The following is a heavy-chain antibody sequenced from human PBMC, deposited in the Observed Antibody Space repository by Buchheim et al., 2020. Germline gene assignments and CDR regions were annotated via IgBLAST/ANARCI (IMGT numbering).Heavy chain of an antibody. CDR3: AARYDFRSGYYTGYFDY. CDR1: GGSFSGYY. V-gene: IGHV4-34*01. J-gene: IGHJ4*02. CDR2: INHSGST. Sequence: QVQLQQWGAGLLKPSETLSLTCAVYGGSFSGYYWSWIRQPPGKGLEWIGEINHSGSTNYNPSLKSRVTISVDTSKNQFSLKLSSVTAADTAVYYCAARYDFRSGYYTGYFDYWGQGTL. D-gene: IGHD3-3*01.